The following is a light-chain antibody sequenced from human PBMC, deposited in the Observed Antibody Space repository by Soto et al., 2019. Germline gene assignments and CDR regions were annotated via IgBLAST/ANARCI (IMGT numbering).Light chain of an antibody. J-gene: IGKJ4*01. CDR1: QSVSSSY. Sequence: IVLTQSPGTLSLSPGERATLSCRASQSVSSSYLAWYQQKPGQAPRLLIYGASSRATGIPDRFSGSGSGTDFTLTISRLEPEDFAVYYCQQYETFGGGTKVDIK. CDR3: QQYET. V-gene: IGKV3-20*01. CDR2: GAS.